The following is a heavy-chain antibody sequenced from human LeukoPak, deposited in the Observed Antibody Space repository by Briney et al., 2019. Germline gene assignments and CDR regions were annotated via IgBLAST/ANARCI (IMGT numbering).Heavy chain of an antibody. CDR2: ISSSGSTI. Sequence: KAGGSLRLSWAASGFTFSDYYMSWIRQAPGKGLEWVSYISSSGSTIYYADSVKGRFTISRDNAKNSLYLQMNSLKAEHAAVYYCAGELTNFGVWYYYYGMDVWAQGTTVTVSS. CDR3: AGELTNFGVWYYYYGMDV. J-gene: IGHJ6*02. V-gene: IGHV3-11*01. D-gene: IGHD3-3*01. CDR1: GFTFSDYY.